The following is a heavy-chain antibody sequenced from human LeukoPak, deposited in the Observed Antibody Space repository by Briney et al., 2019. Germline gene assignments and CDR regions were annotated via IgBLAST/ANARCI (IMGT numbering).Heavy chain of an antibody. CDR3: ARSLGYCSGGSCDFDY. Sequence: SETLSLTCAVYGGSFSGYYWSWIRQPPGKGLEWIGEINHSGSTNYNPSLKSRVTISVDTSKNQSSLKLSSVTAADTAVYYCARSLGYCSGGSCDFDYWGQGTLVTVSS. CDR2: INHSGST. CDR1: GGSFSGYY. V-gene: IGHV4-34*01. D-gene: IGHD2-15*01. J-gene: IGHJ4*02.